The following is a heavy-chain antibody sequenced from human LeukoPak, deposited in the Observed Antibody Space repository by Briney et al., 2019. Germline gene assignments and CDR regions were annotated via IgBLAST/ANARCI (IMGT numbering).Heavy chain of an antibody. J-gene: IGHJ5*02. D-gene: IGHD6-19*01. Sequence: SQTLSLTCTVSGGFISSGSYYWSWIRQPAGKGLEWIGRIHTSGSTNYNPSLKSRVTISVDTSKNQLSMKLSSVTAADTAVYYCAKGAGPPWFDPWGQGTLVTVSS. CDR2: IHTSGST. CDR3: AKGAGPPWFDP. CDR1: GGFISSGSYY. V-gene: IGHV4-61*02.